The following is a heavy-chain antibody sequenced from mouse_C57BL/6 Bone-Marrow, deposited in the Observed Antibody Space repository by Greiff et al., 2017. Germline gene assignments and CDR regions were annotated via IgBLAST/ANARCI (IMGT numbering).Heavy chain of an antibody. D-gene: IGHD2-4*01. V-gene: IGHV1-72*01. Sequence: VKLQQPGAELVKPGASVKLSCKASGYTFTSYWMHWVKQRPGRGLEWIGRIDPNSGGTKYNEKFKSKATLTVDKPSSTAYMQLSSLTSEDSAVYYWARGPLSLYYDYDLDYWGQGTTLTVSS. CDR2: IDPNSGGT. CDR3: ARGPLSLYYDYDLDY. CDR1: GYTFTSYW. J-gene: IGHJ2*01.